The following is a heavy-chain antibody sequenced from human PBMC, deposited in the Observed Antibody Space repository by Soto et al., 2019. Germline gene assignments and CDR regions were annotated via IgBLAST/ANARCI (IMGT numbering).Heavy chain of an antibody. CDR2: IYHSGST. CDR1: GGPINSRYW. D-gene: IGHD3-10*01. J-gene: IGHJ4*02. V-gene: IGHV4-4*02. Sequence: SETLSPTCPLSGGPINSRYWWSWVRQSPGKGLEWIGEIYHSGSTNYNPSLKSRVTISVDKSKNQFSLNLSSVTAADTAVYYCARDQNGSGNYYTRYFDYWGQG. CDR3: ARDQNGSGNYYTRYFDY.